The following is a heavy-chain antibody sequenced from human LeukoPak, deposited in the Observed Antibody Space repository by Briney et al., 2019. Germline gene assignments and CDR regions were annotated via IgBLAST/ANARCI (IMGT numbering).Heavy chain of an antibody. Sequence: GGSLRLSCAASGFSFSYNAMTWVRQSPGKGLEWVSSISGSGGNTYYADSVKGRFTISRDNSKNTLFLQMTSLRAEDTAVYYCASTSDDEWLVTKRELDCWGQGTLVTVSS. CDR1: GFSFSYNA. CDR2: ISGSGGNT. J-gene: IGHJ4*02. CDR3: ASTSDDEWLVTKRELDC. D-gene: IGHD5-12*01. V-gene: IGHV3-23*01.